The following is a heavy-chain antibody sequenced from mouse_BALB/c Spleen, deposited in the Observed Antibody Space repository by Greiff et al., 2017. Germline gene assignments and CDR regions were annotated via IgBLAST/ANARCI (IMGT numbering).Heavy chain of an antibody. CDR3: AREGMIRGPWFAY. Sequence: EVMLVESGGGLVQPGGSLKLSCAASGFTFSSYTMSWVRQTPEKRLEWVAYISNGGGSTYYPDTVKGRFTISRDNAKNTLYLQMSSLKSEDTAMYYCAREGMIRGPWFAYWGQGTLVTVSA. V-gene: IGHV5-12-2*01. J-gene: IGHJ3*01. CDR1: GFTFSSYT. CDR2: ISNGGGST. D-gene: IGHD2-4*01.